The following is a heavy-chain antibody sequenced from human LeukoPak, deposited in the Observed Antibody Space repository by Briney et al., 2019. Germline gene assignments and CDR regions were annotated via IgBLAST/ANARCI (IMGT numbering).Heavy chain of an antibody. CDR2: ISSGGSTV. Sequence: EAGGSLRLSCAASGFTFSSYEMNWVRQAPGKGLEWFSYISSGGSTVYYADSVKGRFTISRDNAKNSLYLQMNSLRAEDTAVYYCARVIIVGATGIWGQGTMVTVSS. CDR3: ARVIIVGATGI. J-gene: IGHJ3*02. V-gene: IGHV3-48*03. D-gene: IGHD1-26*01. CDR1: GFTFSSYE.